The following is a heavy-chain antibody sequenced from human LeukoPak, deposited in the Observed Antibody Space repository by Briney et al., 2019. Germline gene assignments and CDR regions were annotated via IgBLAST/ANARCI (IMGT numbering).Heavy chain of an antibody. CDR2: ISGSAGSP. CDR1: GFTFSWYA. J-gene: IGHJ4*02. CDR3: AREVSEGFDF. V-gene: IGHV3-23*01. D-gene: IGHD3-22*01. Sequence: GGSLRLSCAASGFTFSWYAMSWVRQAPGKGLEWVSTISGSAGSPHYADSVRGRFAISRDNAKNSLYLQMNSLRAEDTAVYYCAREVSEGFDFWGQGTLVTVSS.